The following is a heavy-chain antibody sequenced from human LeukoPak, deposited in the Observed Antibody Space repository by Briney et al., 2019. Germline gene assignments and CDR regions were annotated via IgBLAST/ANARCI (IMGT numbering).Heavy chain of an antibody. D-gene: IGHD2-15*01. CDR3: ARWLVVVREGGYFDY. Sequence: ASVKVSCKASGYTFTSYGISWVRQAPGQGLEWMGWISAYNGNTNYAQKLQGRVTMTTDTSTSTAYMELRSLRSEDTAVYYCARWLVVVREGGYFDYWGQGTLVTVSS. V-gene: IGHV1-18*01. CDR2: ISAYNGNT. J-gene: IGHJ4*02. CDR1: GYTFTSYG.